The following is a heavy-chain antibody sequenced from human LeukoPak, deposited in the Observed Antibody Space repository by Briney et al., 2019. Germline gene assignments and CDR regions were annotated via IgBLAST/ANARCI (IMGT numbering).Heavy chain of an antibody. CDR1: GFTFSSYW. CDR2: INSDGSST. J-gene: IGHJ4*02. V-gene: IGHV3-74*01. CDR3: ARALERLTFGY. Sequence: SGGSLRLSCAASGFTFSSYWMHWVRHAPGKGLVWVSRINSDGSSTNYADSVKGRFTISRDNAKNTLYLQMNSLRAEDTAVYYCARALERLTFGYWGQGTLVTVSS. D-gene: IGHD1-1*01.